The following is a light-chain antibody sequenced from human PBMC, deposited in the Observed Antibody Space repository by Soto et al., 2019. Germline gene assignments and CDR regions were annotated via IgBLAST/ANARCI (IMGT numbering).Light chain of an antibody. CDR2: GAS. CDR3: RQYGSSPMYT. J-gene: IGKJ2*01. CDR1: QSVSSSY. Sequence: EIVLTQSPGTLSLSPGERATLSCRASQSVSSSYLAWYQQKPGQAPRLLIYGASGRATGIPDRFSGNGSGTDFTLAISRLEPEDFAVYYCRQYGSSPMYTFGQGTKLEIK. V-gene: IGKV3-20*01.